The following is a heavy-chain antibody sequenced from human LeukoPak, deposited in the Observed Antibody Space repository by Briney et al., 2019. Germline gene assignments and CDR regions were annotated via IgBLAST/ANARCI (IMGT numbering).Heavy chain of an antibody. Sequence: SETLSLTCAVSGGSISSGNWRSWVRQSPGRGLEWIGEIYHRGSTNYNPSLKSRVTIPLDKSKNQFSLKLTSVTAADTAVYYCARYRGGSGYHFDYWGQGTLVTVSS. V-gene: IGHV4-4*02. J-gene: IGHJ4*02. CDR3: ARYRGGSGYHFDY. CDR2: IYHRGST. CDR1: GGSISSGNW. D-gene: IGHD5-12*01.